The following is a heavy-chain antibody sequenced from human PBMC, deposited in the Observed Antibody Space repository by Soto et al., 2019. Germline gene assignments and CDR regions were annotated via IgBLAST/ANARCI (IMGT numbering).Heavy chain of an antibody. CDR1: GGTFSSYA. CDR2: IIPIFGTA. Sequence: SVKVSCKASGGTFSSYAISWVRQAPGQGLEWMGGIIPIFGTANYAQKFQGRVTITADKSTSTAYMELSSLRSEDTAVYYCAKGGYCSGGSCYADYYYGMDVWGQGTTVTVPS. V-gene: IGHV1-69*06. CDR3: AKGGYCSGGSCYADYYYGMDV. D-gene: IGHD2-15*01. J-gene: IGHJ6*02.